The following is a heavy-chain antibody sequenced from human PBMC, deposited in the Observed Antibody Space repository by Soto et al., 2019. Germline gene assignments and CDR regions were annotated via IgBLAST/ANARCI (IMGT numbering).Heavy chain of an antibody. CDR2: IYYSGST. D-gene: IGHD6-25*01. CDR3: ARHEAGWYFDS. CDR1: RGSISSGTNY. Sequence: SETLSLTCTVSRGSISSGTNYWAWIRQPPGKGLEWIANIYYSGSTFYNPSLKSRVTISLDTSKNQFSLKLRSVTAADTAVYYCARHEAGWYFDSCGQGILVTVS. V-gene: IGHV4-39*01. J-gene: IGHJ4*02.